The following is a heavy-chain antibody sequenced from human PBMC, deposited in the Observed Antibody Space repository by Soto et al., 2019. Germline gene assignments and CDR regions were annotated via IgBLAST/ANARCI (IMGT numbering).Heavy chain of an antibody. V-gene: IGHV3-9*01. CDR1: GFTFDVYA. Sequence: EVQLVESGGGLGQPGRSLRLSCAASGFTFDVYAMNWVRQAPGKGLEWVSGINWNSGWIDYADSVQGRFTISRANAKNSLYLQMNSLRLEDTALYYCAKDAVATIRDRYYRDVWGKGTTVTVSS. D-gene: IGHD5-12*01. CDR2: INWNSGWI. CDR3: AKDAVATIRDRYYRDV. J-gene: IGHJ6*03.